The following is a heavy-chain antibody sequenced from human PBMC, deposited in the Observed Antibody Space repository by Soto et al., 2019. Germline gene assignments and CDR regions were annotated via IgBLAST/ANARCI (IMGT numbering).Heavy chain of an antibody. CDR1: GGSFSGYY. CDR2: INHSGST. CDR3: ARAAPRYCSGGSCYSGRDQ. J-gene: IGHJ4*01. V-gene: IGHV4-34*01. Sequence: SETLSLTCAVYGGSFSGYYWRWIRQPPGKGLEWIGEINHSGSTNYNPSLKSRVTISVDTSKNQFSLKLSSVTAADTAVYYCARAAPRYCSGGSCYSGRDQWGHGTLVTVS. D-gene: IGHD2-15*01.